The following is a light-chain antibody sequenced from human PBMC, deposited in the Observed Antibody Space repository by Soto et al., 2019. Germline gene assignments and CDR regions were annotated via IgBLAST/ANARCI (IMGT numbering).Light chain of an antibody. CDR2: EVG. V-gene: IGLV2-8*01. Sequence: QSALTQPPSASGSPGQSVTISCTGTSSDVGGYNYVSWYQQHPGKAPKLMLYEVGKRPSGVPDRFSGSKSGNTASLTVSGLQADDEAEYYCSSYAGSSNYVFGSGTKVTVL. CDR1: SSDVGGYNY. CDR3: SSYAGSSNYV. J-gene: IGLJ1*01.